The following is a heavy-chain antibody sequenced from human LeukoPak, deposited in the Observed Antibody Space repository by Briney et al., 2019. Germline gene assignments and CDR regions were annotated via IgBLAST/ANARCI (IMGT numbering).Heavy chain of an antibody. CDR2: IYASGST. CDR3: ARESVAGTEDY. V-gene: IGHV4-4*07. Sequence: SETLSLTCTVSGVSISSYYWSWIRQPAGKGLEWIGRIYASGSTNYNPSLKSRVTMSVDTSKNQLSLKLTAVTAADTAVYYCARESVAGTEDYWGQGTLVTVSS. J-gene: IGHJ4*02. D-gene: IGHD6-19*01. CDR1: GVSISSYY.